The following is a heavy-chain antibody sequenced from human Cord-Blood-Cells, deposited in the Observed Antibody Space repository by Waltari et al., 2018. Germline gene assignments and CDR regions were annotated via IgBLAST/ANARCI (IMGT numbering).Heavy chain of an antibody. CDR1: GYTLTALS. CDR2: FDPEDGET. D-gene: IGHD4-4*01. Sequence: QVPLVQSGAEVKKPGASVKVSCKVSGYTLTALSMHWVRQAPGKGLEWTGGFDPEDGETIYAQKFQGRVTMTEDTSTDTAYMELSSLRSEDTAVYYCATSSHDYSNYYFDYWGQGTLVTVSS. CDR3: ATSSHDYSNYYFDY. V-gene: IGHV1-24*01. J-gene: IGHJ4*02.